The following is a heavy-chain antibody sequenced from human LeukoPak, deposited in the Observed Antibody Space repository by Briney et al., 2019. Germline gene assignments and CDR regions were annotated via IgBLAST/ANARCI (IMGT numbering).Heavy chain of an antibody. CDR3: ARDAMVRGVMEDAFDI. V-gene: IGHV1-18*01. CDR2: ISAYNGNT. CDR1: GYTFTSYG. D-gene: IGHD3-10*01. Sequence: ASVKVSCKASGYTFTSYGVSWVRQAPGQGLEWMGWISAYNGNTNYAQKLQGRVTMTTDTSTSTAYMELRSLRSDDTAVYYCARDAMVRGVMEDAFDIWGQGTMVTVSS. J-gene: IGHJ3*02.